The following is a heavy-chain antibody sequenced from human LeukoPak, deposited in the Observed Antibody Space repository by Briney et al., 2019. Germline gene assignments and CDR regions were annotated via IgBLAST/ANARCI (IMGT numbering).Heavy chain of an antibody. V-gene: IGHV3-48*01. J-gene: IGHJ4*02. CDR3: AREHVEMATIESDY. D-gene: IGHD5-24*01. Sequence: SGGSLRLSCAASGFTFSSYSMNWVRQAPGKGLEWVSYIRSSSSTIYYADSVKGRFTISRDNSKNTLYLQMNSLRAEDTAVYYCAREHVEMATIESDYWGQGTLVTVSS. CDR1: GFTFSSYS. CDR2: IRSSSSTI.